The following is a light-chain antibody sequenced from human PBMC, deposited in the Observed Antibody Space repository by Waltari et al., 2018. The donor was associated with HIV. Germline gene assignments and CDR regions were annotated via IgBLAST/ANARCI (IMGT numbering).Light chain of an antibody. CDR3: SSFATTATPVL. Sequence: SDLTQPHAVSGSPGQSNTFSRTGTGTDVGAYNLVSWYQQHPDKAPKLVMYGVTQRPSGVSDRFSGSKSGNTAYLTISVLQADDEADYFCSSFATTATPVLFGGGTKLTVL. CDR1: GTDVGAYNL. J-gene: IGLJ2*01. CDR2: GVT. V-gene: IGLV2-23*02.